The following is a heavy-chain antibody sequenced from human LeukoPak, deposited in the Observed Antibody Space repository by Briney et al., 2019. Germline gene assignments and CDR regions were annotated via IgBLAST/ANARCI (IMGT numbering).Heavy chain of an antibody. V-gene: IGHV3-7*04. CDR3: ARGRIPAAGIDF. D-gene: IGHD6-13*01. CDR2: IKHGGSET. Sequence: GGTLRLFCAASGFIFNNYWMTWVRQAPGKGLEWVANIKHGGSETYYVDSVKGRFTISRDNTKSSLYLQLNILSAEDTGTYYCARGRIPAAGIDFWGQGTLVTVSS. CDR1: GFIFNNYW. J-gene: IGHJ4*02.